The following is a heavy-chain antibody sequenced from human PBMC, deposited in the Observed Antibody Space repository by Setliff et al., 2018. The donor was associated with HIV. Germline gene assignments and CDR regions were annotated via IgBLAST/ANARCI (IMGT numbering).Heavy chain of an antibody. V-gene: IGHV4-39*07. Sequence: SETLSLTCTVSGGSISSSHDFWNWIRQPQGKGLEWMGAISYGGITYYNPSLTSRVTISVDTSKDQFSLKVTSVTAADTAVYYCARVPGRDYYDTSGDFDYWGRGTLVTVSS. CDR1: GGSISSSHDF. D-gene: IGHD3-22*01. CDR2: ISYGGIT. CDR3: ARVPGRDYYDTSGDFDY. J-gene: IGHJ4*02.